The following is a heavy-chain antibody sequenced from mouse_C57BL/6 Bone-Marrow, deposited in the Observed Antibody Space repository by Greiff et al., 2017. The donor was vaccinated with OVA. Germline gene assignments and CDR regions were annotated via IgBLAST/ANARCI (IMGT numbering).Heavy chain of an antibody. CDR3: ATYYYGSSLYYFDY. Sequence: EVKLQESGPGLVKPSQSLSLTCSVTGYSITSGYYWNWIRQFPGNKLEWMGYISNDGSNNYNPSLKNRISITRDTSKNQFFLKLNSVTTEDTATYYCATYYYGSSLYYFDYWGQGTTLTVSS. D-gene: IGHD1-1*01. CDR1: GYSITSGYY. J-gene: IGHJ2*01. V-gene: IGHV3-6*01. CDR2: ISNDGSN.